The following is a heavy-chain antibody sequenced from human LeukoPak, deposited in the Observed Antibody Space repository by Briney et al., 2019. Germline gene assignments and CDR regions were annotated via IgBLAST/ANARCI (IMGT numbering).Heavy chain of an antibody. V-gene: IGHV4-59*01. CDR2: IYYSGST. CDR3: ARLLHPQSTSWFIDY. J-gene: IGHJ4*02. D-gene: IGHD6-13*01. Sequence: SETLSLTCSVSGRSIDTYYWTWIRQPPGKGLEWLGYIYYSGSTNYNPSLKSRVTILVDTSKNQFSLKLSSVTAADTAVYYCARLLHPQSTSWFIDYWGQGALVTVSS. CDR1: GRSIDTYY.